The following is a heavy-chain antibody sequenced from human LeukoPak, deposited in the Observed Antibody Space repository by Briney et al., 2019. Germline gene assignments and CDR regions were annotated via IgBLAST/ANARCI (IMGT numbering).Heavy chain of an antibody. CDR2: MSGSGTTM. CDR3: ARESSPPC. J-gene: IGHJ4*02. Sequence: GGSLRLSCAASGFTFSSYEMNWVRQAPGKGLEWVSYMSGSGTTMYYADSVKGRFTISRDNAKNSLYLQVNGLRAEDTAVYYCARESSPPCWGQGTLVTVSS. V-gene: IGHV3-48*03. CDR1: GFTFSSYE.